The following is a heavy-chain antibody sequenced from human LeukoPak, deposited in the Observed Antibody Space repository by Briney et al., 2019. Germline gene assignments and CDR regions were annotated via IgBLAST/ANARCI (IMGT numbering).Heavy chain of an antibody. CDR2: INPSGGST. D-gene: IGHD3-9*01. J-gene: IGHJ5*02. Sequence: ASVKVSCKASGYTFTSYYMHWVRQAPGQGLEWMGIINPSGGSTSYAQKFQGRVTMTRDTSTSTVYMELSSLRSEDTAVYYCARAGILTGYYIEWFDPWGQGTLVTVSP. CDR1: GYTFTSYY. V-gene: IGHV1-46*01. CDR3: ARAGILTGYYIEWFDP.